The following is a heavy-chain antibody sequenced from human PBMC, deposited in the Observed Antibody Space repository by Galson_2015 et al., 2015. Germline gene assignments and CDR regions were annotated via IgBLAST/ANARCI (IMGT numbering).Heavy chain of an antibody. J-gene: IGHJ6*02. V-gene: IGHV3-30*03. CDR3: ARDRNCSSTSCYGVGYFDWLFHYYYYGMDV. D-gene: IGHD2-2*01. CDR1: GFTFSSYG. Sequence: SLRLSCAASGFTFSSYGMHWVRQAPGKGLEWVAVISYDGSNKYYADSVKGRFTISRDNSKNTLYLQMNSLRAEDTAVYYCARDRNCSSTSCYGVGYFDWLFHYYYYGMDVWGQGTTVTVSS. CDR2: ISYDGSNK.